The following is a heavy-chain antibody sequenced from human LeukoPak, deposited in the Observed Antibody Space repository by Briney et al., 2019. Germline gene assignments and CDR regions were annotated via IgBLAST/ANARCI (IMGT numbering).Heavy chain of an antibody. CDR1: GYTFTNYD. CDR2: MNPNSGNT. Sequence: GASVKVSCNASGYTFTNYDINWVRQATGQGLEWMGWMNPNSGNTGSAQKFQGRVTMTKNLSISTAYMELSSVTAADTAVYYCASAIFVENAFDIWGQGTMVTVSS. J-gene: IGHJ3*02. CDR3: ASAIFVENAFDI. V-gene: IGHV1-8*01. D-gene: IGHD3-3*01.